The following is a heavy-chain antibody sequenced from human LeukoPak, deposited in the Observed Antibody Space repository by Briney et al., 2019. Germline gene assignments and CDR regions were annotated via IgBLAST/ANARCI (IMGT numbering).Heavy chain of an antibody. CDR1: GFTFSSYS. J-gene: IGHJ4*02. CDR2: ISSSSSYI. V-gene: IGHV3-21*01. CDR3: ARLEQWLTPY. Sequence: PGGSLRLSCAASGFTFSSYSMNWVRQAPGKGLEWVSSISSSSSYIYYADSVKGRFTISRDNAKNSLYLQMNSLRVEDTAVYYCARLEQWLTPYWGQGTLVTVSS. D-gene: IGHD6-19*01.